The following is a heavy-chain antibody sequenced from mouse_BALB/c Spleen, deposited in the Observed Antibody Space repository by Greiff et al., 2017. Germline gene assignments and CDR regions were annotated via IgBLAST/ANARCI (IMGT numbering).Heavy chain of an antibody. CDR2: IDPSDSET. V-gene: IGHV1-69*02. J-gene: IGHJ2*01. CDR3: ARSSSFDY. CDR1: GYTFTSYW. D-gene: IGHD1-1*01. Sequence: QVQLQQPGAELVKPGAPVKLSCKASGYTFTSYWMNWVKQRPGRGLEWIGRIDPSDSETHYNQKFKDKATLTVDKSSSTAYIQLSSLTSEDSAVYYCARSSSFDYWGQGTTLTVSS.